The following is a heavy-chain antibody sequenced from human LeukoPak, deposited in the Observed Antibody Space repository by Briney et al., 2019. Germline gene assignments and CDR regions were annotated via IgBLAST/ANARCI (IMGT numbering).Heavy chain of an antibody. Sequence: PSETLSLTCTVSAHSISSGYYWGWIRQPPGKGLEWIGSIYYSGSTYYNPSLKSRVTISVDTSKNQFSLKLSSVTAADTAVYYCARAHYSSSWYGNFDYWGQGTLVTVSS. J-gene: IGHJ4*02. CDR1: AHSISSGYY. CDR3: ARAHYSSSWYGNFDY. CDR2: IYYSGST. V-gene: IGHV4-38-2*02. D-gene: IGHD6-13*01.